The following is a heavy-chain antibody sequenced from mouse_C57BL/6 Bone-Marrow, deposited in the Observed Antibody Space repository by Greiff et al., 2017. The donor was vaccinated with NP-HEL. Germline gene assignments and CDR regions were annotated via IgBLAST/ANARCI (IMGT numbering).Heavy chain of an antibody. V-gene: IGHV1-64*01. CDR2: IHPNSGST. J-gene: IGHJ3*01. CDR1: GYTFTSYW. D-gene: IGHD2-5*01. Sequence: QVQLQQPGAELVKPGASVKLSCKASGYTFTSYWMHWVKQRPGQGLEWIGMIHPNSGSTNYNEKFKSKATLTVDKSSSTAYMQLSSPTSEDSAVYYCAREGAYYSNPWFAYWGQGTLVTVSA. CDR3: AREGAYYSNPWFAY.